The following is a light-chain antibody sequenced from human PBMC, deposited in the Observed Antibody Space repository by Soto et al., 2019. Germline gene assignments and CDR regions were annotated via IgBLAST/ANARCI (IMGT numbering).Light chain of an antibody. CDR2: TNN. Sequence: QSVLTQPPSASGTPGQRVTISGSGSSSNIGSNTVSWYQQLPGTAPKLLIYTNNQRPSGVPDRFSGSKSGTSASLAISGLQSEDEADYYCATWDDSLNGAVFGGGTQLTVL. V-gene: IGLV1-44*01. J-gene: IGLJ7*01. CDR3: ATWDDSLNGAV. CDR1: SSNIGSNT.